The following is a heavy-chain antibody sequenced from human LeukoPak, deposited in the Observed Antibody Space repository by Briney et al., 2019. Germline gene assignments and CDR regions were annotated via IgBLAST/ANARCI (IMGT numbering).Heavy chain of an antibody. Sequence: SSETLSLTCAVSGGSVSSSTYYWGWIRQPPGKGLEWIGNIYYTGSSYYNPSLKRRVTMSVDTSKNPFSLKMNSVTAADTAVYYCARLSKGRYFDYIFDFWGREPCSPSPQ. D-gene: IGHD3-9*01. J-gene: IGHJ4*02. CDR3: ARLSKGRYFDYIFDF. CDR1: GGSVSSSTYY. V-gene: IGHV4-39*01. CDR2: IYYTGSS.